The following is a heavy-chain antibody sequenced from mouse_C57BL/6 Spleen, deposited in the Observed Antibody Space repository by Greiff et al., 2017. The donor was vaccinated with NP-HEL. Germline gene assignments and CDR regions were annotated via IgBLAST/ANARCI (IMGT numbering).Heavy chain of an antibody. V-gene: IGHV5-16*01. D-gene: IGHD1-1*01. CDR2: INYDGSST. CDR1: GFTFSDYY. J-gene: IGHJ1*03. Sequence: EVKLVESEGGLVQPGSSMKLSCTASGFTFSDYYMAWVRQVPEKGLEWVANINYDGSSTYYLDSLKSRFIISRDNAKNILYLQMISLKSEDTATYYCARAPTYYYGSSYWYFDVWGTGATVTVSS. CDR3: ARAPTYYYGSSYWYFDV.